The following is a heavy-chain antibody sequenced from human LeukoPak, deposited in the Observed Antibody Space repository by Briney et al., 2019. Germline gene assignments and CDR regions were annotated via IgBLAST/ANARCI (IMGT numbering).Heavy chain of an antibody. CDR2: IWYDGSNK. D-gene: IGHD1-7*01. V-gene: IGHV3-33*01. J-gene: IGHJ4*02. CDR3: ARGGWNYVFNY. CDR1: GFTFSSYG. Sequence: GGSLRLSCAASGFTFSSYGMHWVRQAPGKGLEWVAVIWYDGSNKYYADSVKGRFTISRDNGKNSLYLQMNSLRAEDTAVYYCARGGWNYVFNYWGQGTLVTVSS.